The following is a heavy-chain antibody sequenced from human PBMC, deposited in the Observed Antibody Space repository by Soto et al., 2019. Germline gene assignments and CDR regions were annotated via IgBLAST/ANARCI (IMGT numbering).Heavy chain of an antibody. CDR3: AKDSVDTAMVTWWFDP. V-gene: IGHV3-23*01. CDR2: ISGSGGGT. D-gene: IGHD5-18*01. J-gene: IGHJ5*02. CDR1: GVTFSSYA. Sequence: QPGGSLRLSCAASGVTFSSYAMSWVRQAPGKGLEWVSAISGSGGGTYYADSVKGRFTISRDNSKNTLYLQMNSLRAEDTAVYYCAKDSVDTAMVTWWFDPWGQATLVTVSS.